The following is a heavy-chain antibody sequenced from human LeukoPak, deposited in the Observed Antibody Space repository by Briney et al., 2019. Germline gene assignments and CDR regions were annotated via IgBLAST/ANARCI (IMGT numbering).Heavy chain of an antibody. CDR1: GGSISSYY. CDR2: IYYSGST. CDR3: ARDRNYYDSSGYYSY. V-gene: IGHV4-59*01. Sequence: SETLSLTCTVSGGSISSYYWSWIRQPPGKGLEWIGYIYYSGSTNYNPSLKSRVTISVDTSKNQFSLKLSSVTAADTAVYYCARDRNYYDSSGYYSYWGLGTLVTVSS. D-gene: IGHD3-22*01. J-gene: IGHJ4*02.